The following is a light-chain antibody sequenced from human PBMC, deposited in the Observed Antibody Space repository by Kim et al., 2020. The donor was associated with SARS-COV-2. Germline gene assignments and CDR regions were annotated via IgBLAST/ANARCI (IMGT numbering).Light chain of an antibody. Sequence: GQRVTISCSGSFSNVGRNTVNWWQQFPGTAPTLLIFGYNQRPSGVPARFSGSKSGTSASLAISGLQSEDEADYYCAAWDDNLNGVGFGGGTQLTVL. V-gene: IGLV1-44*01. CDR3: AAWDDNLNGVG. CDR2: GYN. CDR1: FSNVGRNT. J-gene: IGLJ2*01.